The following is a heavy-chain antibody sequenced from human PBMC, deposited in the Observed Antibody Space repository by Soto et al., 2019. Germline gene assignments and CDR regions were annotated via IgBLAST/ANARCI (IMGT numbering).Heavy chain of an antibody. D-gene: IGHD3-16*01. CDR1: GGSISSGGYY. CDR2: IYYSGST. J-gene: IGHJ6*03. Sequence: QVQLQESGPGLVKPSQTLSLTCTVSGGSISSGGYYWSWIRQHPGKGLEGIGYIYYSGSTYYNPSLKSRVTISVATSKNQFSLKLSSVTAADTAVHYCARDGGRFTSGYYYYMDVWGKGTTVTVSS. CDR3: ARDGGRFTSGYYYYMDV. V-gene: IGHV4-31*03.